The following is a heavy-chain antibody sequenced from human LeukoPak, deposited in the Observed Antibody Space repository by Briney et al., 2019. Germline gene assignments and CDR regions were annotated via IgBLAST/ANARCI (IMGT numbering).Heavy chain of an antibody. CDR2: ISGSGGST. V-gene: IGHV3-23*01. CDR3: AKEPYYDFWSGYPPQKH. J-gene: IGHJ1*01. D-gene: IGHD3-3*01. Sequence: GGSLRLSCAASGFTFRSYAMSWVRQAPGKGLEWVSAISGSGGSTYYADSVKGRFTISRDNSKNTLYLQMNSLRAEDTAVYYCAKEPYYDFWSGYPPQKHWGQGTLVTVSS. CDR1: GFTFRSYA.